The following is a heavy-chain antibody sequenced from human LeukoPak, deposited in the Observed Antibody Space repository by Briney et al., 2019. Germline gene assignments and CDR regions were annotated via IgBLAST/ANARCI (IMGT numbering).Heavy chain of an antibody. CDR2: IYPGDSDT. J-gene: IGHJ5*02. CDR1: GYSFTSYW. D-gene: IGHD3-10*01. CDR3: ARAYGSGSYHNWFDP. Sequence: GESLKISCKGSGYSFTSYWIGWVRQMPGKGLEWMGIIYPGDSDTRYSPSFQGQVTISAGKSISTAYLQWSSLKASDTAMYYCARAYGSGSYHNWFDPWGQGTLVTVSS. V-gene: IGHV5-51*01.